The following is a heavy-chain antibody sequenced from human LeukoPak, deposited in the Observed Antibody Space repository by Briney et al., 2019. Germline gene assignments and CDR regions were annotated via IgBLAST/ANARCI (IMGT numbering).Heavy chain of an antibody. Sequence: GASVKVSCKASGYTFTSYGISWVRQAPGQGLEWMGWISAYNGNTNYAQKLQGRVTMTTDTSTSTAYMELRSLRSDDTAVYYCARDRGSGSYPSPPFDYWGQGTLVTVSS. CDR3: ARDRGSGSYPSPPFDY. CDR2: ISAYNGNT. V-gene: IGHV1-18*01. CDR1: GYTFTSYG. J-gene: IGHJ4*02. D-gene: IGHD3-10*01.